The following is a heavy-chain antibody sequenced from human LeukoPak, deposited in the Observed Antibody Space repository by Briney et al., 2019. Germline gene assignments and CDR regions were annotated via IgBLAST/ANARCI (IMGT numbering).Heavy chain of an antibody. Sequence: ASVNVSCKASGYNFTSYDINWVRQATGQGLEWMGWMNPNSGNTGYAQKFQGRVTMTRNTSISTAYMELSSLRSEDTAVYYCARALSMVRGVIIPYALGYWGQGTLVTVSS. J-gene: IGHJ4*02. CDR3: ARALSMVRGVIIPYALGY. V-gene: IGHV1-8*01. D-gene: IGHD3-10*01. CDR2: MNPNSGNT. CDR1: GYNFTSYD.